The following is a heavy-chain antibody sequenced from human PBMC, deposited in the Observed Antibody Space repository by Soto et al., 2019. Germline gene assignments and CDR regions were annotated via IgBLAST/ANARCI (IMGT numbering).Heavy chain of an antibody. CDR3: AGTGGSSGYYFAYFDY. J-gene: IGHJ4*02. V-gene: IGHV4-30-4*01. CDR2: ISYSGST. CDR1: GGSISSGDYY. Sequence: SETLSLTCTVSGGSISSGDYYWSWIRQPPGKGLEWIGCISYSGSTYYNPSLKSRVTISVDTSKNQFSLKLNSVTSADTAVYYCAGTGGSSGYYFAYFDYWGQGTLVTVSS. D-gene: IGHD3-22*01.